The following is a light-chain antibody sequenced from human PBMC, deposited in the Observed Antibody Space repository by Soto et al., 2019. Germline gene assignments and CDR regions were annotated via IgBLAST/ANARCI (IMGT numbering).Light chain of an antibody. V-gene: IGLV2-14*01. Sequence: QSALTQPASVSGSPGQSITISCTGTSSDVGGYNYVSWYQQHPGQAPKLMIYDVSNRPSGVSNRFSGSKSGNTASLTISGLQAEDEADDFCSSYTSSSAPSSVFGGGTQLTVL. CDR1: SSDVGGYNY. CDR2: DVS. J-gene: IGLJ7*01. CDR3: SSYTSSSAPSSV.